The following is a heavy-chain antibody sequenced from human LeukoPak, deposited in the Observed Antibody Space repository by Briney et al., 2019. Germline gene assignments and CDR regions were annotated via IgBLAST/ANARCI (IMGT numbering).Heavy chain of an antibody. CDR1: GLTFDDYA. CDR3: AKDAYGGATFFYYMDV. V-gene: IGHV3-9*01. CDR2: ISWNSGNI. D-gene: IGHD2/OR15-2a*01. J-gene: IGHJ6*03. Sequence: PGGSLRLSCAGPGLTFDDYAMHWVRQTPGKGLEWVSGISWNSGNIAYADFVGGRFTISRDNAKNSLSLQMNSLSDEDTAVYYCAKDAYGGATFFYYMDVWGKGTTVTVSS.